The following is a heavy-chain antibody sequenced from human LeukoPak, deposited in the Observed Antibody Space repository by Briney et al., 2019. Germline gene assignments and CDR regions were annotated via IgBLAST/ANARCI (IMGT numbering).Heavy chain of an antibody. CDR3: ARQGVRGVIRKYNWFDP. CDR1: GYSFTSYW. CDR2: IYPGDSDT. D-gene: IGHD3-10*01. J-gene: IGHJ5*02. Sequence: LGESLKISCKGSGYSFTSYWIGWVRQMPGKGLEWMGIIYPGDSDTRYSPSFQGQVTISADKSISTAYLQWSSLKASDTAMYYCARQGVRGVIRKYNWFDPWGQGTLVTVSS. V-gene: IGHV5-51*01.